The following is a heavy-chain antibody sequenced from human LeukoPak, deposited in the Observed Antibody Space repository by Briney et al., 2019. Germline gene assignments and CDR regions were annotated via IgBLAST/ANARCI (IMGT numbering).Heavy chain of an antibody. CDR3: AREKDDFANYFDY. D-gene: IGHD2-15*01. V-gene: IGHV3-30*02. J-gene: IGHJ4*02. CDR1: GFTFSSYG. Sequence: PGGSLRLSCAASGFTFSSYGIHWVRQAPGKGLEWVAFIRHDGSNKYYADSVKGRFTISRDNSKSTLYLQMNSLRAEDTAVYYCAREKDDFANYFDYWGQGTLVTVSS. CDR2: IRHDGSNK.